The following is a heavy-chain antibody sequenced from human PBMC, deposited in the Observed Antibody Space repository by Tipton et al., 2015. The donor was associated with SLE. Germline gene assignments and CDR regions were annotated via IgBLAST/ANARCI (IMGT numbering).Heavy chain of an antibody. V-gene: IGHV3-30*04. Sequence: SLRLSCAASRFTFSTYAMHWVRQAPGKGLEWVAVISYDGSIKYYADSVKGRFTISRDNSKNTLYLQMNSLRGEDTAVYYCAMRYYDILTGFDYWGQGTLVTVSS. D-gene: IGHD3-9*01. CDR2: ISYDGSIK. J-gene: IGHJ4*02. CDR3: AMRYYDILTGFDY. CDR1: RFTFSTYA.